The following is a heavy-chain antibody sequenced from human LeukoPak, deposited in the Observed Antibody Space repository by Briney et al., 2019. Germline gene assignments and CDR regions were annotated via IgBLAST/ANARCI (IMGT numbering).Heavy chain of an antibody. J-gene: IGHJ6*02. CDR3: ARYYGSGRRYYGLDV. V-gene: IGHV3-33*01. Sequence: GSLRLSFAASGFTFSTYGMHWVRQAPGKGLEWVAVIYYDGSDSYYGDSVKGRFTISRDNSKNTLYLQMNSLRAEDTAVYYCARYYGSGRRYYGLDVWGQGTTVTVSS. CDR2: IYYDGSDS. CDR1: GFTFSTYG. D-gene: IGHD3-10*01.